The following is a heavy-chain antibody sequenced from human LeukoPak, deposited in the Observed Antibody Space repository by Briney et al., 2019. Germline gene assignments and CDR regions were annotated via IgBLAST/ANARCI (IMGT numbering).Heavy chain of an antibody. J-gene: IGHJ4*02. CDR2: INPNNGDT. V-gene: IGHV1-2*02. Sequence: VSVKVSCKSSGYTFTGPYIHWVRQAPGQGFEWMGWINPNNGDTNYAEKFQGRVTMTRDTSISTAYMEINRLRFDDTAIYYCARAYNWGYDSWGQGTLVTVSS. CDR3: ARAYNWGYDS. CDR1: GYTFTGPY. D-gene: IGHD1-1*01.